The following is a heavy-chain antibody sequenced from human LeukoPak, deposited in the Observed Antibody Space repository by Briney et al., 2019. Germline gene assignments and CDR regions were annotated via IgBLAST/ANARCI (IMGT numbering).Heavy chain of an antibody. D-gene: IGHD1-26*01. CDR2: INPHDSDT. Sequence: GESLKISCKGSGYRFTDYWIAWVRQMPGKGLEWMGIINPHDSDTRYSPSFQAQVTISADKSINTAYLQWSSLKASDTAMYYCARQGATRRGHDVFDIWGQGTMVTVSS. J-gene: IGHJ3*02. CDR3: ARQGATRRGHDVFDI. CDR1: GYRFTDYW. V-gene: IGHV5-51*01.